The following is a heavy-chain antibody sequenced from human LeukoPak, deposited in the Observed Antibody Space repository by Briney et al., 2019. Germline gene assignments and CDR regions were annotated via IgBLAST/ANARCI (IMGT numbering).Heavy chain of an antibody. V-gene: IGHV1-8*02. J-gene: IGHJ4*02. CDR2: MNPNSGNT. CDR3: ARGPTYSSGWYSY. Sequence: APVKVSCKASGYTFTSYGISWVRQAPGQGLEWMGWMNPNSGNTGYAQKFQGRVTMTRNTSISTAYMELSSLRSEDTAVYYCARGPTYSSGWYSYWGQGTLVTVSS. CDR1: GYTFTSYG. D-gene: IGHD6-19*01.